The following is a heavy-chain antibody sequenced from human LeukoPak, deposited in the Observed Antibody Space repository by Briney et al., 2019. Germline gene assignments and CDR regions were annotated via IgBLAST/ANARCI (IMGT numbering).Heavy chain of an antibody. V-gene: IGHV1-46*01. D-gene: IGHD6-6*01. CDR2: INPSGGST. CDR3: ARDLIQECSSSSADY. J-gene: IGHJ4*02. CDR1: GYTFTSYY. Sequence: ASVKVSCKASGYTFTSYYMHWVRQAPGQGLEWMGIINPSGGSTNCAQKFQGRVTMTRDTSTSTVYMELSSLRSEDTAVYYCARDLIQECSSSSADYWGQGTLVTVSS.